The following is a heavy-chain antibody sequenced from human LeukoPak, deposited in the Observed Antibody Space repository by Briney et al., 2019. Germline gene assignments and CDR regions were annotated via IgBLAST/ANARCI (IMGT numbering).Heavy chain of an antibody. CDR3: AKKVGLVSAPLYYFDV. V-gene: IGHV3-23*01. Sequence: GGSLRLSCAASGFTFSSYAISWVRQAPRKGLEWVSAISGPAGSWDYADSVKGRFTLSRENSKNTLFLQMNSLRADDKAIYYCAKKVGLVSAPLYYFDVWGQGTLVTVSS. CDR1: GFTFSSYA. J-gene: IGHJ4*02. D-gene: IGHD5/OR15-5a*01. CDR2: ISGPAGSW.